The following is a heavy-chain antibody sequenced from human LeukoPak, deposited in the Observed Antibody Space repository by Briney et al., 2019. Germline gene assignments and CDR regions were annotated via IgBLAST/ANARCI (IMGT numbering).Heavy chain of an antibody. CDR1: GCTFTSYD. V-gene: IGHV1-8*01. J-gene: IGHJ6*02. CDR2: MNPNSGNT. Sequence: ASVKVSCKASGCTFTSYDINWVRQATGQGLEWMGWMNPNSGNTGYAQKFQGRVTMTRDTSISTAYMELSRLRSDDTAVYYCAREYIVVVPAAIAGYYYGMDVWGQGTTVTVSS. CDR3: AREYIVVVPAAIAGYYYGMDV. D-gene: IGHD2-2*01.